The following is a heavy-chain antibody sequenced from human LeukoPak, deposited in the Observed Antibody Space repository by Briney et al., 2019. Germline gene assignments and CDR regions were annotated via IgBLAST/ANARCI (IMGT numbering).Heavy chain of an antibody. Sequence: SVKVSYKASGGTFSSYAISWVRQAPGQGLEWMGGIIPIFGTANYAQKFQGRVTITTDESTSTAYMELSSLRSEDTAVYYCASWDFWSGYDAFDIWGQGTMVTVSS. CDR2: IIPIFGTA. D-gene: IGHD3-3*01. V-gene: IGHV1-69*05. CDR1: GGTFSSYA. CDR3: ASWDFWSGYDAFDI. J-gene: IGHJ3*02.